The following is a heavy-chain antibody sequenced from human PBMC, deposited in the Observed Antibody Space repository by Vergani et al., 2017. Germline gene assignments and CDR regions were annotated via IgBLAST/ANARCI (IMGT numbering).Heavy chain of an antibody. CDR1: GSTVSSNY. CDR3: ARGNYYGSGTCVDP. CDR2: IYSGDET. Sequence: ELQLVESGGGLVQPGGSLRLSCAASGSTVSSNYMTWVRQAPGKGLEWVSHIYSGDETYYADSWKGLVTISRDTSKNTLHLQINNLIVEDTAVYYCARGNYYGSGTCVDPWGQGTLVTVSS. J-gene: IGHJ5*02. D-gene: IGHD3-10*01. V-gene: IGHV3-66*02.